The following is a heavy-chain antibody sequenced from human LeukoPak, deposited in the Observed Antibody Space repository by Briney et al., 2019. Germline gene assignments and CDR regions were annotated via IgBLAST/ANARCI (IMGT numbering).Heavy chain of an antibody. CDR2: IYPGDSDT. J-gene: IGHJ4*02. D-gene: IGHD3-22*01. Sequence: GESLQISCKGSGYSFTSYCIGRVRQMPGKGLEWMGIIYPGDSDTRYSPSFQGQVTISADKSISTAYLQWSSLKASDTAMYYCAIHAGYYDSSAYYWGQGTLVTVSS. V-gene: IGHV5-51*01. CDR3: AIHAGYYDSSAYY. CDR1: GYSFTSYC.